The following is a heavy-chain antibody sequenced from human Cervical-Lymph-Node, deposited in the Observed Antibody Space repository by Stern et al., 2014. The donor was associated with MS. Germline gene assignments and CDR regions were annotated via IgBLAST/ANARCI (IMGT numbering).Heavy chain of an antibody. CDR2: IYYSGST. CDR3: ARWAYSSGWYNWFDP. Sequence: QVQLQESGPGLVKPSETLSLTCTVSGGSISSSSYYWGWIRQPPGKGLEWIGSIYYSGSTYYNPSLKSRVTISVDTSKNQLSLQRSSVTAADTAVYYCARWAYSSGWYNWFDPWGQGTLVTVSS. V-gene: IGHV4-39*01. D-gene: IGHD3-22*01. CDR1: GGSISSSSYY. J-gene: IGHJ5*02.